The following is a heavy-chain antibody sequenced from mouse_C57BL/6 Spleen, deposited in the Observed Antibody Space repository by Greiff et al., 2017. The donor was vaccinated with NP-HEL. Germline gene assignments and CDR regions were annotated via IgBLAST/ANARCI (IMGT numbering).Heavy chain of an antibody. CDR2: INPNNGGT. CDR1: GYTFTDYY. Sequence: EVQLQQFGPELVKPGASVKISCKASGYTFTDYYMNWVKQSHGKSLEWIGDINPNNGGTSYNQKFKGKATLTVDKSSSTAYMELRSLTSEDSAVYYCARRDFDYWGQGTTLTVSS. V-gene: IGHV1-26*01. J-gene: IGHJ2*01. CDR3: ARRDFDY.